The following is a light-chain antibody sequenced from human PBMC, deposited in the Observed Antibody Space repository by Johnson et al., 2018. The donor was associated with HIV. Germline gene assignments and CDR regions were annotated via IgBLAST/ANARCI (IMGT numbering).Light chain of an antibody. V-gene: IGLV1-51*01. CDR2: DNN. Sequence: SILTQPPSVSAAPGQKVTISCSGSSSNIANIYVSWYQQLPGTAPKLLIYDNNNRPSGIPDRFSGSQSGTSATLGITGLQTGDEADYYCGTWDSSLSAYVFGTGTKVTVL. CDR1: SSNIANIY. CDR3: GTWDSSLSAYV. J-gene: IGLJ1*01.